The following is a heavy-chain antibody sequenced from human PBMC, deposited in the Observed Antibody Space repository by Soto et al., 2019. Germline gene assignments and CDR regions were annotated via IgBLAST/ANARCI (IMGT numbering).Heavy chain of an antibody. CDR1: GYSFTSYW. Sequence: GESLKISCKGSGYSFTSYWIGWVRQMPGKGLEWMGIIYPGDSDTRYSPPFQGQVTISADKSISTAYLQWSSLKASDTAMYYCARAMIGYCSSTSCSVAYYYYGMDVWGQGTTVTVYS. D-gene: IGHD2-2*01. J-gene: IGHJ6*02. CDR3: ARAMIGYCSSTSCSVAYYYYGMDV. CDR2: IYPGDSDT. V-gene: IGHV5-51*01.